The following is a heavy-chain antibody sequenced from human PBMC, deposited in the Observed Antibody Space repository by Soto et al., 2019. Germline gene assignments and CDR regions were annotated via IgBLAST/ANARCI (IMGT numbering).Heavy chain of an antibody. J-gene: IGHJ4*01. CDR2: IYNTGSA. CDR1: DGSFNTSGFF. D-gene: IGHD3-10*01. CDR3: ARGVVVTGNFDS. V-gene: IGHV4-31*01. Sequence: QVQLEESGPGLVKPSQTLSLTCSVSDGSFNTSGFFWNWIRQHPGKGLEWIGYIYNTGSAFYNPSLKSHVDLSVDTSNTHFFLRLHSLTVADTAVYFCARGVVVTGNFDSWGHGTLVTVSS.